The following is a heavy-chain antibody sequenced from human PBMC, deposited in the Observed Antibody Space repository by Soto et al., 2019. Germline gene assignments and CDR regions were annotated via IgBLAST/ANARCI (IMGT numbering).Heavy chain of an antibody. J-gene: IGHJ4*02. CDR2: IIPILGIA. D-gene: IGHD2-15*01. V-gene: IGHV1-69*02. Sequence: QVQLVQSGAEVKKPGSSVKVSCKASGGTFSSYTINWVRQAPGQGLEWMGMIIPILGIANYAQKFQDRVMMTADKSTSTADMELSSLRSEDTAVYYCARGRGGRGDYGVQGTMVTVSS. CDR3: ARGRGGRGDY. CDR1: GGTFSSYT.